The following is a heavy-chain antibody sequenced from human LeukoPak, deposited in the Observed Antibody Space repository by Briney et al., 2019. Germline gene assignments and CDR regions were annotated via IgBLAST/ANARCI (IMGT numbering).Heavy chain of an antibody. J-gene: IGHJ6*02. CDR2: IWYDGSHK. CDR3: ARDCSGGSCYSGWGYYYGMDV. CDR1: GFTFSSYG. D-gene: IGHD2-15*01. V-gene: IGHV3-33*01. Sequence: PGRSLRLSCAASGFTFSSYGMHWVRQAPGKGLEWVTVIWYDGSHKYYADSVKGRFTISRDNSKNTLYLQMNSLRAEDTAVYSCARDCSGGSCYSGWGYYYGMDVWGHGTTVTVSS.